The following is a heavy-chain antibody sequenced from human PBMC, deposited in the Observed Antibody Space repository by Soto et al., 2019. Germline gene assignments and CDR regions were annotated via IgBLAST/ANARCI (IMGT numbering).Heavy chain of an antibody. D-gene: IGHD5-18*01. Sequence: PGGSLRLSCVVSGFSVSATSLFWVRQATGKGLEWVSLMHRGGTTDNADSVRGRFTTSRDKSKNTLYLHMNGLRVEDTAVYYCARVNTTLVDHFDCWGQGTLVTVSS. V-gene: IGHV3-53*01. CDR1: GFSVSATS. CDR3: ARVNTTLVDHFDC. CDR2: MHRGGTT. J-gene: IGHJ4*02.